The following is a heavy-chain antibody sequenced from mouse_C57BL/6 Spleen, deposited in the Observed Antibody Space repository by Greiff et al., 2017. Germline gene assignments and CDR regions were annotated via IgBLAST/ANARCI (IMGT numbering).Heavy chain of an antibody. V-gene: IGHV1-85*01. Sequence: VQLQESGPELVKPGASVKLSCKASGYTFTSYDINWVKQRPGQGLEWIGWIYPRDGSTKYNEKFKGKATLTVGTSSSTAYMELHSLTSEDSAVYFYARKTTVVATDAMDYWGQGTSVTVSS. CDR3: ARKTTVVATDAMDY. D-gene: IGHD1-1*01. J-gene: IGHJ4*01. CDR2: IYPRDGST. CDR1: GYTFTSYD.